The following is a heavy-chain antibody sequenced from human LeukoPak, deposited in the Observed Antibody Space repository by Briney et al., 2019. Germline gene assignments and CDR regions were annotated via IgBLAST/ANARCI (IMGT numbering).Heavy chain of an antibody. D-gene: IGHD3-10*01. J-gene: IGHJ4*02. CDR1: GGSISSYY. V-gene: IGHV4-59*01. CDR3: ARVTSEFGVDY. CDR2: IYYSGST. Sequence: SETLSLTCTVSGGSISSYYWSWIRQPPGKGLEWIGYIYYSGSTNYNPSLKSRVTISVDTSKNQFSLKLSSVTAADTAVYYCARVTSEFGVDYWGQGTLVTVSS.